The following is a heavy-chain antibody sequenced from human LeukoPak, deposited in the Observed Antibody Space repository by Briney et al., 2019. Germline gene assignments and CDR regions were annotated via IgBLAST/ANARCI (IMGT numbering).Heavy chain of an antibody. CDR1: GFTFSSYD. CDR3: ARDLYEAGAMRYYYYGMDV. J-gene: IGHJ6*02. Sequence: GRSLRLSCAASGFTFSSYDMLWVRQATGKGLGWVADLSYDGSNKYYADCVKGRFTLSRDNSKNTLYLQMNSLRAEDKDVYFYARDLYEAGAMRYYYYGMDVWGQGTTVTVSS. CDR2: LSYDGSNK. D-gene: IGHD3-16*01. V-gene: IGHV3-30*03.